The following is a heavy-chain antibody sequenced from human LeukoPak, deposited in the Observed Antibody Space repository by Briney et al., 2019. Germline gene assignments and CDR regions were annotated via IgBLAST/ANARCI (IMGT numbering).Heavy chain of an antibody. V-gene: IGHV3-66*01. Sequence: PGGSLRLSCAASGFTFSSNYMSWVRQAPGKGLEWVSVIYSGGSTYYADSVKGRFTISRDNSKNTLYLQMNSLRAEDTAVYYCARDLRSSGWYIMSDYWGQGTLVTVSS. J-gene: IGHJ4*02. CDR3: ARDLRSSGWYIMSDY. CDR1: GFTFSSNY. CDR2: IYSGGST. D-gene: IGHD6-19*01.